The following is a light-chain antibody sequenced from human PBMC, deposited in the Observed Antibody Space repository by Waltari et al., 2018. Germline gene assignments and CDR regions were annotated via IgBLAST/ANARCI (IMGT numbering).Light chain of an antibody. CDR1: NIGGRS. Sequence: SSVLTQAPSVSVAPGQTATITCGGDNIGGRSVHWYQPRPGRAPVLVVYLNSDRPSGIPDRFSGSKSGNAATRTISRVEAGDEADYYCHVWDGKTVMFGGGTKLTVL. J-gene: IGLJ3*02. CDR3: HVWDGKTVM. CDR2: LNS. V-gene: IGLV3-21*02.